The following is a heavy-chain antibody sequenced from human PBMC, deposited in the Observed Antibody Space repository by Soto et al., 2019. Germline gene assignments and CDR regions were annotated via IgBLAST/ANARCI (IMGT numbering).Heavy chain of an antibody. D-gene: IGHD1-1*01. V-gene: IGHV4-4*02. CDR3: ARDKLNWFDP. J-gene: IGHJ5*02. CDR1: GDSISGSNW. CDR2: IYHSGST. Sequence: QVQLQESGPGLVKPSGTLSLNCAVSGDSISGSNWWTWVRQPPGKGLEWIGEIYHSGSTNYNPSLKGRVTLSVDKSKKNFSLKLRSVTAAATAVYYCARDKLNWFDPWGQGTLVTVSS.